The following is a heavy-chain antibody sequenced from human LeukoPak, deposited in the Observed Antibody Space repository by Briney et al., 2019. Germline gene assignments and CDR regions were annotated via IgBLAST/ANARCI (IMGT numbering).Heavy chain of an antibody. J-gene: IGHJ4*02. CDR3: ATHKNYDSSGYYAWGFDY. CDR2: ISRTGGST. V-gene: IGHV3-23*01. CDR1: GFTFSSHA. D-gene: IGHD3-22*01. Sequence: GGSLRLSCAASGFTFSSHAMSWVRQAPGKGLEWVSAISRTGGSTHYADSVKGRFTISRDNSKNTLYLQMNSLRAEDTAVYYCATHKNYDSSGYYAWGFDYWGQGTLVTVSS.